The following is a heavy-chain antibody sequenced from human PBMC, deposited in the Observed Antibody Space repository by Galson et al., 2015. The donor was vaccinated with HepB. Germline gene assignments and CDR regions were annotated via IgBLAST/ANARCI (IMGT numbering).Heavy chain of an antibody. CDR2: INPNSGGT. Sequence: SVKVSCKASGYTFTGYYMHWVRQAPGQGLEWMGRINPNSGGTNYAQRFQGRVTMTRDTSISTAYMELSRLRSDDTAVYYCARPREGFDFWSGYSWFDPWGQGTLVIVSS. D-gene: IGHD3-3*01. J-gene: IGHJ5*02. V-gene: IGHV1-2*06. CDR1: GYTFTGYY. CDR3: ARPREGFDFWSGYSWFDP.